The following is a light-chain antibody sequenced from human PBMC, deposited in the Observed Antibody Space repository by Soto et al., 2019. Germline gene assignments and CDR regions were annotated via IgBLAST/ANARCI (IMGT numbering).Light chain of an antibody. CDR3: LQYDGSFVYT. CDR1: QSVSSTY. J-gene: IGKJ2*01. Sequence: EIVLTQSPGTLSLSPGERATLSCRASQSVSSTYLGWYQQKPGQAPRLLIYGASSRTTGIPDRFSGGGSATDFTLTISRLEPEDFAVYYCLQYDGSFVYTFGQGTKLEI. V-gene: IGKV3-20*01. CDR2: GAS.